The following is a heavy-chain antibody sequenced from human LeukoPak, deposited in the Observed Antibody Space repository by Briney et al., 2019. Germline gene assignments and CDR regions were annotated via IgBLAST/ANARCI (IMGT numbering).Heavy chain of an antibody. V-gene: IGHV1-8*01. D-gene: IGHD3-9*01. J-gene: IGHJ5*02. Sequence: GASVKVSCKASGYTFTSYDINWVRQATGQGLEWMGWMNPNSGNTGYAQKFQGRVTMTRNTSISTAYMELSSLRSEDTAVYYCARDPLRYFDSLPRRAPESNWFDPWGQGTLVTVSS. CDR3: ARDPLRYFDSLPRRAPESNWFDP. CDR1: GYTFTSYD. CDR2: MNPNSGNT.